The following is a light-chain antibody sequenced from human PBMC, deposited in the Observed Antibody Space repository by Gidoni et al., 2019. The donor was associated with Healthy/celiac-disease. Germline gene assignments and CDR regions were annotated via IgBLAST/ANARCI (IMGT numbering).Light chain of an antibody. CDR2: WAS. Sequence: DIVMTQSPDSLAVSLGERATINCKSSQSVLYSSNNKNYLAWYQQKPGQPPKLLIYWASTRESGVPDRFSGGGSGTDFTLTISSLQAEDVAVYYCQQYYSTPPLTFGGXTKVEIK. J-gene: IGKJ4*01. CDR3: QQYYSTPPLT. V-gene: IGKV4-1*01. CDR1: QSVLYSSNNKNY.